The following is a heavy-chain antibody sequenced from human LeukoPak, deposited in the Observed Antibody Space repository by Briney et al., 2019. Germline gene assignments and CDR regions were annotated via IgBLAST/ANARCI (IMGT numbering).Heavy chain of an antibody. CDR2: INPNSGGT. V-gene: IGHV1-2*02. CDR3: ARDVGWELHTYFDY. D-gene: IGHD1-26*01. CDR1: GYTFTGYY. Sequence: ASVKVSCKASGYTFTGYYMHWGRQAPGQGVEWRGWINPNSGGTNYAQKFQGRVTMTRDTSISTAYMELSRLRSDDTAVYYCARDVGWELHTYFDYWGQGTLVTVSS. J-gene: IGHJ4*02.